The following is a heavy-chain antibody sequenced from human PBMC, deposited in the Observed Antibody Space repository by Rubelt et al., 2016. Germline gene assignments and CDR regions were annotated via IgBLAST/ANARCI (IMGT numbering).Heavy chain of an antibody. CDR1: GGSISSYY. V-gene: IGHV4-4*07. J-gene: IGHJ4*02. CDR2: IYTSGST. D-gene: IGHD3-3*01. CDR3: ASITIFGVVHSALPS. Sequence: QVQLQESGPGLVKPSETLSLTCTVSGGSISSYYWSWIRQPAGKGLEWIGRIYTSGSTNYNPSLKSRVTMSVDTSKNQFSLKLSSVTAADTAVYYCASITIFGVVHSALPSWGQGTLVTVSS.